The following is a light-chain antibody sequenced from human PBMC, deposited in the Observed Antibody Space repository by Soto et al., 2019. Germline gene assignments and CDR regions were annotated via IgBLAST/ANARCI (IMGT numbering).Light chain of an antibody. CDR1: QGIGRY. CDR3: QQRSNWPLT. Sequence: EIGVTQSPRTLSLSPGESATLSCRASQGIGRYLAWFQQKPGQAPRLLIYDASTRATGIPARFSGSGSGTDFTLTISSLEPEDFAVYYCQQRSNWPLTFGPGTKVEIK. CDR2: DAS. V-gene: IGKV3-11*01. J-gene: IGKJ3*01.